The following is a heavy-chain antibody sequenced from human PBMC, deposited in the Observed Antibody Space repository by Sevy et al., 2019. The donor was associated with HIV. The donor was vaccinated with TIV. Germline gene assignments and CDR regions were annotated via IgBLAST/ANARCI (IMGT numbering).Heavy chain of an antibody. CDR2: INPNSGGT. CDR1: GYTFTGYY. D-gene: IGHD6-19*01. V-gene: IGHV1-2*02. CDR3: ARGTGYSSGWYYY. J-gene: IGHJ4*02. Sequence: ASVKVSCKASGYTFTGYYMHWVRQAPGQGLEWMGWINPNSGGTNYEQKFQGRVTMTRDTSISTAYMELSRLRSDDTAGYYCARGTGYSSGWYYYWGQGTLVTVSS.